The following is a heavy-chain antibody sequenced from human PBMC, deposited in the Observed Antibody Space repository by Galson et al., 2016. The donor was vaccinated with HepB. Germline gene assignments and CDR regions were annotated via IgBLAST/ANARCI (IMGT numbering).Heavy chain of an antibody. Sequence: SLRLSCAASGFTVSTNHVTWVRQAPGKGLEWVSLVDDGGTTFYADSGKGRFTMSRDTSTNTPSLQVNNLRAIDTAVYFCVRGLFEKWGQGTLVTVSS. V-gene: IGHV3-53*01. CDR1: GFTVSTNH. CDR3: VRGLFEK. CDR2: VDDGGTT. J-gene: IGHJ4*02.